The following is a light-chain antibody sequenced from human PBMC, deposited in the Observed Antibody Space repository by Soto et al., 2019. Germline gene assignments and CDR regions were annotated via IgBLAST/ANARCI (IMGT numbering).Light chain of an antibody. CDR2: GAS. CDR3: QQYDSSPKT. Sequence: ETVMTQSAAALSVSVGDRVTLSCRASQSVSTNLAWYQQRPGQAPRLLIHGASTRATGVPDRISGSGSGTDFTLTISSLQSEDFAVYYCQQYDSSPKTLGQGTNVDIK. J-gene: IGKJ1*01. V-gene: IGKV3-15*01. CDR1: QSVSTN.